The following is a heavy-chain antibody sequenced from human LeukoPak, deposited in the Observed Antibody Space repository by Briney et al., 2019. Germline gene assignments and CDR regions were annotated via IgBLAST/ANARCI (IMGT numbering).Heavy chain of an antibody. V-gene: IGHV3-43D*03. CDR1: GFTFDDYA. D-gene: IGHD6-19*01. CDR3: AKPMAVAGLVNAFDI. J-gene: IGHJ3*02. CDR2: ISWDGGST. Sequence: PGGSLRLSCAASGFTFDDYAMHWVRQAPGKGLEWVSLISWDGGSTYYADSVKGRFTISRGNSKNSLYLQMNSLRAEDTALYYCAKPMAVAGLVNAFDIWGQGTMVTVSS.